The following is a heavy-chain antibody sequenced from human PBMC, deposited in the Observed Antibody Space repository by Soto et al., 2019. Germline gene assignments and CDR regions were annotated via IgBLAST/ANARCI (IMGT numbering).Heavy chain of an antibody. V-gene: IGHV3-23*01. Sequence: PGGSLRLSCAASGFTFNNYAMTWVRQAPGKGLEWVSRISGSADTTHYADSVKGRFTISRDNSKNTLFLRMNSLRAEDKAVYYCAKGSGGSGSSSIYDYWGRGTLVTVSS. CDR1: GFTFNNYA. CDR2: ISGSADTT. J-gene: IGHJ4*02. D-gene: IGHD3-10*01. CDR3: AKGSGGSGSSSIYDY.